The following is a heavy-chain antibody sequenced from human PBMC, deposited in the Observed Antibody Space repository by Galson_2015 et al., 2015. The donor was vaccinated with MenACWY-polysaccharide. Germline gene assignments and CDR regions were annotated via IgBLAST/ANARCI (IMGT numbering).Heavy chain of an antibody. V-gene: IGHV3-30-3*01. CDR2: ISYDGSNK. Sequence: SLRLSCAASGFTFSSYAIHWVRQAPGKGLEWVAIISYDGSNKYYADSVKGQFTISRDNSKNTMYLQMNSLKSDDTAVYYCARTYCSRTTCFGMDVRGQGPTVTVSS. J-gene: IGHJ6*02. D-gene: IGHD2/OR15-2a*01. CDR1: GFTFSSYA. CDR3: ARTYCSRTTCFGMDV.